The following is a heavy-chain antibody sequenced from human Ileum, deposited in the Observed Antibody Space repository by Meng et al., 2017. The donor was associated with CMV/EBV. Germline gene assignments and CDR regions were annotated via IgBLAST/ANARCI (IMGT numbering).Heavy chain of an antibody. J-gene: IGHJ4*02. CDR1: GFTFRSSW. V-gene: IGHV3-7*04. CDR3: EGGGGY. Sequence: GGSLRLSCAASGFTFRSSWMSWVRQAPGKGLEWVANINDDGTWSQYVDSVKGRFIISRDNAQNSLYLQMNSLRVDDTAMYFCEGGGGYWGRGTLVTVSS. CDR2: INDDGTWS.